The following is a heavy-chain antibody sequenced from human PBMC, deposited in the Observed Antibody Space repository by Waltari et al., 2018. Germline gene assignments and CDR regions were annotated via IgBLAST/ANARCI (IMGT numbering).Heavy chain of an antibody. CDR2: IKQDGSGK. CDR3: ARVFIAAAGTGSFDY. D-gene: IGHD6-13*01. Sequence: EVQLVESGGGLVQPGGSLRLSCAASGFTFSSYWMSWVRQAPGKGLEWVANIKQDGSGKYYVDSVKGRFTISRDNAKNSLYLQMNSLRAEDTAVYYCARVFIAAAGTGSFDYWGQGTLVTVSS. V-gene: IGHV3-7*01. CDR1: GFTFSSYW. J-gene: IGHJ4*02.